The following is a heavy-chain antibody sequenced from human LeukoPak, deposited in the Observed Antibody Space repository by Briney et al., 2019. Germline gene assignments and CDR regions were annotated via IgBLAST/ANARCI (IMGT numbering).Heavy chain of an antibody. CDR1: GXSFSSYA. D-gene: IGHD1-26*01. CDR2: ISHNGDNT. V-gene: IGHV3-64D*09. Sequence: HPGGSLRLSCSASGXSFSSYAMRWVRQAPGKGLEYVLGISHNGDNTYYPDSVKGRFTVSRDNSKNTLYLQMSSLSAEDTAVYYCVKDLSGSYSFDYWGQGTLVTVSS. J-gene: IGHJ4*02. CDR3: VKDLSGSYSFDY.